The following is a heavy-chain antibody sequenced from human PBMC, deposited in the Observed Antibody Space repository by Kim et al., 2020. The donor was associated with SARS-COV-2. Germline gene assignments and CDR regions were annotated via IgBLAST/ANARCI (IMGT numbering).Heavy chain of an antibody. J-gene: IGHJ3*02. V-gene: IGHV3-53*01. CDR2: IESDGTT. Sequence: GGSLRLSCAASGFSVNSNYMSWVRQAPGRGLEWISTIESDGTTYYSASVRGRFTFSRDTSRNTMHLQMNRLRAEDTAVYYCARSPSSFDYSQGNDRLSAFGRWGQGTMVPVSS. D-gene: IGHD4-4*01. CDR3: ARSPSSFDYSQGNDRLSAFGR. CDR1: GFSVNSNY.